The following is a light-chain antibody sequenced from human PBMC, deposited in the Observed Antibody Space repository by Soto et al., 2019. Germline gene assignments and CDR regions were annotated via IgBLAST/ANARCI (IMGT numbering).Light chain of an antibody. V-gene: IGKV1-5*01. Sequence: DIQMTQSPSTLSASAGDTVTITCRASRSVSTFLAWYPQKPGKPPKLLIFDASSLKGGVPSRFSATGSGTEFTLPISSLQPDDFATYYCQPYDSYSSTFGQATK. J-gene: IGKJ1*01. CDR1: RSVSTF. CDR3: QPYDSYSST. CDR2: DAS.